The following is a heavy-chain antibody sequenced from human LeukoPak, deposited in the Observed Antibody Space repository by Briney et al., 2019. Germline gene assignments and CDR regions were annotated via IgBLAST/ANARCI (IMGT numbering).Heavy chain of an antibody. D-gene: IGHD1-14*01. CDR1: GFTFNNYA. Sequence: GESLRLSCAASGFTFNNYAMSWVRQAPGKGLEWVSAISGSGGSTFYADSVKGRFTISRDSSKNTLFLQVNSLRAEDTAVYYCAKETQPTVSALFDYWGQGTLVTVSS. CDR3: AKETQPTVSALFDY. J-gene: IGHJ4*02. V-gene: IGHV3-23*01. CDR2: ISGSGGST.